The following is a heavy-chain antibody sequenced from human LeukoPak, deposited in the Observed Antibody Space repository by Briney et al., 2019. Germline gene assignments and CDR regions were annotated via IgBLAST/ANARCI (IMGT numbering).Heavy chain of an antibody. J-gene: IGHJ6*02. D-gene: IGHD6-13*01. V-gene: IGHV1-69*13. CDR1: GGTFSSYA. CDR2: IIPIFGTA. Sequence: SVKVSCKASGGTFSSYAISWVRQAPGQGLEWMGGIIPIFGTANYAQKFQGRVTITADESTSTAYMELSSLRSEDTAVYYCARASGRNSSSWYYYYYYGMDVWGQGTTVTVSS. CDR3: ARASGRNSSSWYYYYYYGMDV.